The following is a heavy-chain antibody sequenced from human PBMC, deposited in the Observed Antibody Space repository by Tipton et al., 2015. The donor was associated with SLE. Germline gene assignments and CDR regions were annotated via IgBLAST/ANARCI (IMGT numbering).Heavy chain of an antibody. CDR2: IYTSGST. V-gene: IGHV4-31*02. J-gene: IGHJ6*02. CDR1: GGSISSGGYY. Sequence: LRLSCTVSGGSISSGGYYWSWIRQHPGKGLEWIGYIYTSGSTNYNPSLKSRVTISVDTSKNQFSLKLSSVTAADTAVYYCAREAVPAAIYGMDVWGQGTTVTVSS. D-gene: IGHD2-2*01. CDR3: AREAVPAAIYGMDV.